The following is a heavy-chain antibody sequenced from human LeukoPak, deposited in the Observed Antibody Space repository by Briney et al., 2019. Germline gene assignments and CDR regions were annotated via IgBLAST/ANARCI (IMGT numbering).Heavy chain of an antibody. CDR2: IYYSGST. J-gene: IGHJ4*02. V-gene: IGHV4-30-4*01. CDR3: ARLRWFGELDYFDY. D-gene: IGHD3-10*01. Sequence: SQTLSLTCTVSGGSIGSGDYYWGWIRHPPGKGLEWIGYIYYSGSTYYNPSLKSRVTISVDTSKNQFSLKLSSVTAADTAVYYCARLRWFGELDYFDYWGQGTLVTVSS. CDR1: GGSIGSGDYY.